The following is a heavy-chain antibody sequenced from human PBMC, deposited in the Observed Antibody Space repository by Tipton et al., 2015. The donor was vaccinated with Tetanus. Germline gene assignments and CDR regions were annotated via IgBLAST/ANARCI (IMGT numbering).Heavy chain of an antibody. J-gene: IGHJ3*02. CDR3: ARASRYCSGGSCYSLREDAFDI. D-gene: IGHD2-15*01. CDR2: INHSGST. CDR1: GGSFSGYY. V-gene: IGHV4-34*01. Sequence: TLSLTCAVYGGSFSGYYWSWIRQPPGKGLEWIGEINHSGSTNYNPSLKSRVTISVDTSKNQFSLKLSSVTAADTAVYYCARASRYCSGGSCYSLREDAFDIWGQGTMVTVSS.